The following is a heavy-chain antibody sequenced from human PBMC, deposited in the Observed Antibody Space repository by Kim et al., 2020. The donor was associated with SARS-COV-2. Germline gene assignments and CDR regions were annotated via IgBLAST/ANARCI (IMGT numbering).Heavy chain of an antibody. CDR1: GFTFSSYS. CDR3: ARDYRLGGWELQNYYYGMDV. Sequence: GGSLRLSCAASGFTFSSYSMNWVRQAPGKGLEWVSYISSSSSTIYYADSVKGRFTISRDNAKNSLYLQMNSLRDEDTAVYYCARDYRLGGWELQNYYYGMDVWGQGTTVTVSS. V-gene: IGHV3-48*02. D-gene: IGHD1-26*01. J-gene: IGHJ6*02. CDR2: ISSSSSTI.